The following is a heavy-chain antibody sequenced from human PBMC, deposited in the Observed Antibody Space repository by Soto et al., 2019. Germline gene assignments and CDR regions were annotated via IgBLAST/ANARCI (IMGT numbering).Heavy chain of an antibody. CDR2: ISYDGSNK. V-gene: IGHV3-30*18. J-gene: IGHJ4*02. CDR1: GFTFSSYG. Sequence: GGSLRLSCAASGFTFSSYGMHWVRQAPGKGLEWVAVISYDGSNKYYADSVKGRFTISRDNSKNTLYLQMNSLRAEDTAVYYCAKERGTTGSLVHWGQGTLVTVSS. CDR3: AKERGTTGSLVH. D-gene: IGHD1-7*01.